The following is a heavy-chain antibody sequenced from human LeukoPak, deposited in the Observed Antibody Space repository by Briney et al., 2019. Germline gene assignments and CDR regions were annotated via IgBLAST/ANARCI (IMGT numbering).Heavy chain of an antibody. CDR2: INWNSGRR. CDR1: GFTFDDYA. CDR3: AKDMGWELKGGVY. D-gene: IGHD1-26*01. V-gene: IGHV3-9*01. Sequence: PGRSLRLSCAASGFTFDDYAMRWVRHAPGKGLEWVSGINWNSGRRFYADSVKGRFTISRDNAKNSLYLQMTGLRAEDTALYSCAKDMGWELKGGVYWGQGTLVTVSS. J-gene: IGHJ4*02.